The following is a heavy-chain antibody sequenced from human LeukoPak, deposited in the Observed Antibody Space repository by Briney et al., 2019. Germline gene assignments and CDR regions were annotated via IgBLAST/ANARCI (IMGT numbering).Heavy chain of an antibody. V-gene: IGHV3-23*01. J-gene: IGHJ4*02. CDR3: AKDAVAPGSGGDYFDY. D-gene: IGHD3-10*01. Sequence: GGSLRLSCAASGFTFTNNAMSWVRQAPGKGLEWVSVLTGDRGSTYYADFVKGRFTISRDNSKNTLSLQMNSLRAEDTAIYYYAKDAVAPGSGGDYFDYWGQGTLVTASS. CDR2: LTGDRGST. CDR1: GFTFTNNA.